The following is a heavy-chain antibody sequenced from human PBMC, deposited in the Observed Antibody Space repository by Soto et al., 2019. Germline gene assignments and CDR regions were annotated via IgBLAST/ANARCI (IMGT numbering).Heavy chain of an antibody. CDR3: ARDRIAVSGGLDY. CDR1: GFTFSSYP. D-gene: IGHD6-19*01. J-gene: IGHJ4*02. V-gene: IGHV3-30-3*01. Sequence: QVQLVESGGGVVQPGRSLRLSCAASGFTFSSYPLPWVRQAQGKGLEWVAVVSYDGSDKYYADSVKGRFTISRDNSKNTLSLQMDSLRPEDTAVYYCARDRIAVSGGLDYWGQGTLVAVSS. CDR2: VSYDGSDK.